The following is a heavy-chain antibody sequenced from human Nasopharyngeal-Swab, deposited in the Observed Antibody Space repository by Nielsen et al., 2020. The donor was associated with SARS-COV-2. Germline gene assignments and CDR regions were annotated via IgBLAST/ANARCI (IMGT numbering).Heavy chain of an antibody. CDR1: GFSLSTSGVG. D-gene: IGHD3-9*01. V-gene: IGHV2-5*01. CDR3: AREYYDILTGYYSNTDY. CDR2: IYWNDDK. J-gene: IGHJ4*02. Sequence: SGPTLVKPTQTLTLTCTFSGFSLSTSGVGVGWIRRPPGKALEWLAPIYWNDDKRYSPSLKSRHTITKDTSKNQVVLTMTNMDPVDTATYYCAREYYDILTGYYSNTDYWGQGTLVTVSS.